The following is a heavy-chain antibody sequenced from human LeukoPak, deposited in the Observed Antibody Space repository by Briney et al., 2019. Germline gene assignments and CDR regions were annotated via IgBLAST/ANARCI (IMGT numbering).Heavy chain of an antibody. CDR3: VKGSYAFGEYPLAY. Sequence: GSLRLSCAASGFTFTSYGMHWVRQAPGKGLEWVTFISYDGSNEYYIDSVKGRFTISRDTSKNTLYLQMSSLRAEDTAVYYCVKGSYAFGEYPLAYWGQGALVTVSS. D-gene: IGHD3-16*01. CDR1: GFTFTSYG. J-gene: IGHJ4*02. V-gene: IGHV3-30*02. CDR2: ISYDGSNE.